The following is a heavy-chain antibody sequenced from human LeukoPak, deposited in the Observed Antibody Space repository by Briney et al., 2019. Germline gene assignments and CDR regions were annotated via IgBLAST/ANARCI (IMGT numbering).Heavy chain of an antibody. CDR3: ARLRNWNYGVYYYYYMDV. V-gene: IGHV4-61*02. D-gene: IGHD1-7*01. CDR2: IYSSGST. CDR1: GGSISSGSYY. Sequence: SETLSLTCTDSGGSISSGSYYWSWIRQPAGKGLEWIGRIYSSGSTNYNPSLKSRVTISLDTSKNQFSLKLSSATAADTAVYYCARLRNWNYGVYYYYYMDVWGKGTTVTVSS. J-gene: IGHJ6*03.